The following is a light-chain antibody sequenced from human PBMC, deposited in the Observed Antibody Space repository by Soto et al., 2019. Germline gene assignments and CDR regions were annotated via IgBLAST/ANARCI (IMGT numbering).Light chain of an antibody. J-gene: IGLJ3*02. CDR3: AAWDDSLSGHYWV. CDR2: RNN. V-gene: IGLV1-47*01. CDR1: SSNIGSNY. Sequence: QSVLTQPPSASGTPGQRVTISCSGSSSNIGSNYVYWYQQLPGTAPKLLIYRNNQRPSGVPDRFSGSKSGTSASLAISGLRSADEADYYCAAWDDSLSGHYWVFGGGTKLTVL.